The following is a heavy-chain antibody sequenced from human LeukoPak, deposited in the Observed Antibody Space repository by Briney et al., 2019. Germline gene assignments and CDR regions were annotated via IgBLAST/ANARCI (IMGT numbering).Heavy chain of an antibody. CDR2: IHYSGST. CDR1: GGSISSYY. J-gene: IGHJ6*02. CDR3: AGGITMVRGVMGNYYYYYAMDV. Sequence: SETLSLTCTVSGGSISSYYWSWIRQPPGKRLEWIGHIHYSGSTNYNPSFKSRVTISVDTSKNQFSLKLSSVAAADTAVYYCAGGITMVRGVMGNYYYYYAMDVWGQGTTITVSS. V-gene: IGHV4-59*01. D-gene: IGHD3-10*01.